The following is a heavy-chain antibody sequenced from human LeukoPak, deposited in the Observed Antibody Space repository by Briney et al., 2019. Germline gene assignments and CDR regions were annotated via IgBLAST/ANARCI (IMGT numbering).Heavy chain of an antibody. D-gene: IGHD4-17*01. V-gene: IGHV3-53*05. Sequence: GGSLRLSCAASGFIVSSNYMSWVRQAPGKGLEWVSIIYSGGSTYYADSVKGRFTISRDNSKNTLYLQMSSLRAEDTAVYYCAKETGSAVGSTDFDYWGQGTLVTVSS. CDR1: GFIVSSNY. CDR3: AKETGSAVGSTDFDY. CDR2: IYSGGST. J-gene: IGHJ4*02.